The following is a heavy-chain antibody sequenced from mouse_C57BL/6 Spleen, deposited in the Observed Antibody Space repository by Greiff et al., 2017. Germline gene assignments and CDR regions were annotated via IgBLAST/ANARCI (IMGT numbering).Heavy chain of an antibody. Sequence: EVKLLESGPGLAKPSQTLSLTCSVTGYSITSDYWNWIRKFPGNKLEYMGYISYSGSTYYNPSLKSRISITRDTSKNQYYLQLNSVTTEDTATYYCARYGGNYYGSSSYYAMDYWGQGTSVTVSS. D-gene: IGHD1-1*01. CDR3: ARYGGNYYGSSSYYAMDY. V-gene: IGHV3-8*01. CDR1: GYSITSDY. J-gene: IGHJ4*01. CDR2: ISYSGST.